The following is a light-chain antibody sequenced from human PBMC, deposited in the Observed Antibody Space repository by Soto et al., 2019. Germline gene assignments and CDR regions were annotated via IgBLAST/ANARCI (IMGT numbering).Light chain of an antibody. V-gene: IGKV1-33*01. CDR3: QQYADLRS. Sequence: DIQMTQSPSSLSASVGDRVTITCQASQDIRMYLNWYQHKPGKAPKVLIYDASNSETGVPSRFSGSGSGTDFTFTISSLQPEDLATYYCQQYADLRSFGGGTKVDIK. CDR2: DAS. J-gene: IGKJ4*01. CDR1: QDIRMY.